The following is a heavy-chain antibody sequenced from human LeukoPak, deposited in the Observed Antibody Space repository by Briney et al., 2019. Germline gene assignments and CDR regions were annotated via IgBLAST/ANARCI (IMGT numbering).Heavy chain of an antibody. Sequence: PGGSLRLSCAASGFTFDDYGMSWVRQAPGKGLEWVSGINWNGGSTGYADSVKGRFTISRDNAKNSLYLQMNSLRAEDTALYYCARVIREGIAVAGGAFDIWGQGTMVTVSS. D-gene: IGHD6-19*01. V-gene: IGHV3-20*04. CDR3: ARVIREGIAVAGGAFDI. J-gene: IGHJ3*02. CDR1: GFTFDDYG. CDR2: INWNGGST.